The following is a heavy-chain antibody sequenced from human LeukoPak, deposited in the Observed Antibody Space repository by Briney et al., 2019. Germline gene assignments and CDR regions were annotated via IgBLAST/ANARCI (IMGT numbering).Heavy chain of an antibody. J-gene: IGHJ4*02. CDR2: INPNTGGT. V-gene: IGHV1-2*02. CDR1: GYTFTCYY. Sequence: ASVKVSCKSAGYTFTCYYMHLVRQAPGQGLEWMGWINPNTGGTNYAQKFQGRVTMTRDKSISTAYMELSRRRSDDTAVYYCARDLRGLGLDYWGQGTLVTVSS. D-gene: IGHD6-19*01. CDR3: ARDLRGLGLDY.